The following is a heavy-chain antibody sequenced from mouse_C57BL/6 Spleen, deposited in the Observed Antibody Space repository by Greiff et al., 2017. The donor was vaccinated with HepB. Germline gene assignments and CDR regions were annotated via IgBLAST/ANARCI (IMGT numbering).Heavy chain of an antibody. V-gene: IGHV1-22*01. CDR2: INPNNGGT. CDR3: ARSPDSSGPWFAY. D-gene: IGHD3-2*02. CDR1: GYTFTDYN. J-gene: IGHJ3*01. Sequence: VQLQQSGPELVKPGASVKMSCKASGYTFTDYNMHWVKQSHGKSLEWIGYINPNNGGTSYNQKFKGKATLTVNKSSSTAYMELRSLTSEDSAVYYCARSPDSSGPWFAYWGQVTLVTVSA.